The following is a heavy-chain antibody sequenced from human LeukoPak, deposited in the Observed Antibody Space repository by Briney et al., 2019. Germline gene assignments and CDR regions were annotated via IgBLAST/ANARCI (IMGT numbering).Heavy chain of an antibody. Sequence: PSQTLSLTCTVSGGSISSGSYYWSWIRQPAGKELEWIGRIYTSGSTNYNPSLKSRVTISVDTSKNYFSLKLSSVTAADTAVYYCARTKFSYFDILTAWGQGTLVTVSS. J-gene: IGHJ4*02. CDR2: IYTSGST. D-gene: IGHD3-9*01. CDR3: ARTKFSYFDILTA. CDR1: GGSISSGSYY. V-gene: IGHV4-61*02.